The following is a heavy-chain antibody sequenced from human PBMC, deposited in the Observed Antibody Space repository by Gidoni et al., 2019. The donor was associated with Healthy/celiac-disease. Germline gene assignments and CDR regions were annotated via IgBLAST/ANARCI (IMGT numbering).Heavy chain of an antibody. J-gene: IGHJ6*02. Sequence: EVQLVESGGGLVQPGGSLRLSCAASGFTFRSSAITWVRQAPGKGLEWVSAISGSGGRTYYADSVKGRFTISRDNSKHTLYLQMNSLRAEDTAVYYCAKRITMVRGANAGVEYGMDVWGQGTTVTVSS. CDR2: ISGSGGRT. CDR1: GFTFRSSA. V-gene: IGHV3-23*04. CDR3: AKRITMVRGANAGVEYGMDV. D-gene: IGHD3-10*01.